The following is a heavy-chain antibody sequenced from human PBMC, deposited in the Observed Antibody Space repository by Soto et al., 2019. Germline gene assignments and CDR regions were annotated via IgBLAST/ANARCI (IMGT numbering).Heavy chain of an antibody. J-gene: IGHJ5*02. V-gene: IGHV4-31*03. Sequence: QVQLQESGPGLVKPSHTLSLTCTVSGGSISSGGYYWSWIRQHPGKGLEWIGYIYYSGSTYYNTSLKSRVTISVDTSKNQFSLKLSSVTAADTAVYYCARHLLRYFDWFHFGWFDPWGQGTLVTVSS. D-gene: IGHD3-9*01. CDR3: ARHLLRYFDWFHFGWFDP. CDR2: IYYSGST. CDR1: GGSISSGGYY.